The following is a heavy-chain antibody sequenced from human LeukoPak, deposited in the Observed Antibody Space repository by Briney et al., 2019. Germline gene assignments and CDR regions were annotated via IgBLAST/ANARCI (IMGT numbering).Heavy chain of an antibody. Sequence: KVSCKASGYTFTSYGISWVRQAPGQGLEWMGTIYPGDSHTRYSPSFQGQVTISADKSISTAYLQWSSLKASDTAMYYCASQTTVTTSFDYWGQGTLVTVSS. D-gene: IGHD4-17*01. CDR2: IYPGDSHT. V-gene: IGHV5-51*01. CDR3: ASQTTVTTSFDY. CDR1: GYTFTSYG. J-gene: IGHJ4*02.